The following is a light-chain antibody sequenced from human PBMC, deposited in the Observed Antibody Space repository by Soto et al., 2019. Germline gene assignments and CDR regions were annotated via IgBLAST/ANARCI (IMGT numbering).Light chain of an antibody. J-gene: IGLJ1*01. Sequence: QLVLTQPPSVSGAPGQRVTISCTGSSSNIGAGYDVHWYQRLPGTAPKVLIYNNNNRPSGVPDRFSGSKSGTSASLAITGLQAEDEADYYCQSYDSSLSGSYVFGPGTKVTVL. CDR2: NNN. CDR3: QSYDSSLSGSYV. V-gene: IGLV1-40*01. CDR1: SSNIGAGYD.